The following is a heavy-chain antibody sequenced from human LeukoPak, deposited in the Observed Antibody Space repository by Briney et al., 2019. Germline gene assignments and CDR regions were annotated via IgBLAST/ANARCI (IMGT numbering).Heavy chain of an antibody. Sequence: PSETLSLTCTASGSSISSYYWSWIRQPAGKGLEWIGRIYVSGSTNYNPSLKSRVTMSVDTSKNQFSLRLSSVTAADTAVDYCARSNYDILTGYSLYFDYWGQGTLVTVSS. CDR2: IYVSGST. CDR3: ARSNYDILTGYSLYFDY. J-gene: IGHJ4*02. V-gene: IGHV4-4*07. CDR1: GSSISSYY. D-gene: IGHD3-9*01.